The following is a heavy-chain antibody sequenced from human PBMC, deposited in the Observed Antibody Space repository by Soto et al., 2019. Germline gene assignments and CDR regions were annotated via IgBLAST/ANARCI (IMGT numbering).Heavy chain of an antibody. Sequence: SVKVSCKASGGTFSSYAISWVRQAPGQGLEWMGGIIPIFGTANYAQKFQGRVTITADESTSTAYMELSSLRSEDTAVYYCAITMVRGVIRLYFDYWGQGTLVTVSS. CDR1: GGTFSSYA. V-gene: IGHV1-69*13. CDR2: IIPIFGTA. J-gene: IGHJ4*02. D-gene: IGHD3-10*01. CDR3: AITMVRGVIRLYFDY.